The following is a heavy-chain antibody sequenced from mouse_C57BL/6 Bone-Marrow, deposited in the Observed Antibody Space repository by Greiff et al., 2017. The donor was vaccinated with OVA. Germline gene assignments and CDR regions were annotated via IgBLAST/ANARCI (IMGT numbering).Heavy chain of an antibody. CDR1: GYTFTDYY. J-gene: IGHJ4*01. CDR2: INPYNGGT. CDR3: AVYGSSYLWYAMDY. V-gene: IGHV1-19*01. D-gene: IGHD1-1*01. Sequence: EVQLQQSGPVLVKPGASVKMSCKASGYTFTDYYMNWVQQSHGKSLEWIGVINPYNGGTSYNQKIKGMATLTVDKSSSPAYMVLNSLTSEDSAVYYCAVYGSSYLWYAMDYWGQGTSVTVSS.